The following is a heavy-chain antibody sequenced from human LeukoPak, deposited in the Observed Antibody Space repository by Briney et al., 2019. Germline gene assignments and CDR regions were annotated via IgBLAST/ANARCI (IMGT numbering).Heavy chain of an antibody. CDR3: ARKGLDYGDDEWFDP. CDR2: ISYDGSNK. CDR1: GFIFNNYA. J-gene: IGHJ5*02. D-gene: IGHD4-17*01. V-gene: IGHV3-30*03. Sequence: GRSLRLSCAAFGFIFNNYAMHWVRQAPDKGLEWAAGISYDGSNKYYADSVKGRFTISRDNSKNILYLEMSSLRPEDTAVYYCARKGLDYGDDEWFDPWGQGSRVSVSS.